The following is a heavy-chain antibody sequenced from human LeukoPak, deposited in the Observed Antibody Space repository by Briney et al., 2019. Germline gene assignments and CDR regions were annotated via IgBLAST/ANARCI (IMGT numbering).Heavy chain of an antibody. J-gene: IGHJ5*02. V-gene: IGHV3-30*03. Sequence: GRSLRLSCAASGFTFSSYGMHWVRQAPGKGLEWVAVISYDGSNKYYADSVKGRFTISRDNAKNSLYLQMNSLRAEDTAVYYCARDSVFDPWGQGTLVTVSS. CDR2: ISYDGSNK. CDR3: ARDSVFDP. CDR1: GFTFSSYG.